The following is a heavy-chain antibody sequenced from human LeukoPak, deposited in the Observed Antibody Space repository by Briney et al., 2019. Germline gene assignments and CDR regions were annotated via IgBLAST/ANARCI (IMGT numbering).Heavy chain of an antibody. J-gene: IGHJ4*02. V-gene: IGHV3-74*03. D-gene: IGHD2-8*02. CDR3: AKDLVV. CDR2: INGDGSNT. Sequence: PGGSLRLSCAASGFTFSSHWMHWVRQAPGKGLVWVSRINGDGSNTTYADSVKGRFTISRDNAKNTLYLQMNSLRAEDTAVYYCAKDLVVWGQGTLVTVSS. CDR1: GFTFSSHW.